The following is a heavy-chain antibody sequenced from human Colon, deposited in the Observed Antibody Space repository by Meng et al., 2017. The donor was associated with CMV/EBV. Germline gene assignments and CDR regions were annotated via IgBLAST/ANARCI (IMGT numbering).Heavy chain of an antibody. CDR2: IIPIFGTA. D-gene: IGHD2-2*02. J-gene: IGHJ6*02. V-gene: IGHV1-69*05. CDR3: ARGSLYCSSTSCYTAYYYGMDV. Sequence: SVTVSCKASGGTFSSYAISWVRQAPGQGLEWMGGIIPIFGTANYAQKFQGRVTITTDESTSTAYMELSSLRSEDTAVYYCARGSLYCSSTSCYTAYYYGMDVWGQGTTVTVSS. CDR1: GGTFSSYA.